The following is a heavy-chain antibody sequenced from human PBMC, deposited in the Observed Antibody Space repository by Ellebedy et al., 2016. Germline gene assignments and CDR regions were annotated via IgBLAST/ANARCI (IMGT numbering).Heavy chain of an antibody. CDR3: SNGGDEPDF. J-gene: IGHJ4*02. CDR2: ISNDGNII. CDR1: GFPFSTYG. V-gene: IGHV3-30*18. D-gene: IGHD3-10*01. Sequence: GGSLRLXXAASGFPFSTYGMHWVRQAPGKGLEWVALISNDGNIIHYHDSVKGRFTISRDNSKNTVYLQMNSLRREDTAVYYCSNGGDEPDFWGQGTLV.